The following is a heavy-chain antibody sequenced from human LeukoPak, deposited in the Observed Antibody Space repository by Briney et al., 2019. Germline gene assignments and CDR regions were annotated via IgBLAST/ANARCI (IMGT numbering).Heavy chain of an antibody. J-gene: IGHJ6*02. Sequence: ASVTVSCKASGYTFTSYAMHWVRQAPGQRLEWMGWINAGNGNTKYSQKFQGRVTITRDTSASTAYMELSSLRSEDTAVYYCARAINRYNWNSRFYYYYYGMDVWGQGTTVTVSS. CDR2: INAGNGNT. V-gene: IGHV1-3*01. CDR1: GYTFTSYA. CDR3: ARAINRYNWNSRFYYYYYGMDV. D-gene: IGHD1-7*01.